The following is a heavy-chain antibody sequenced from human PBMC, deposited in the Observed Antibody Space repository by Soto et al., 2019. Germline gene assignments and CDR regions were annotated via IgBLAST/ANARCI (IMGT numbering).Heavy chain of an antibody. V-gene: IGHV2-70*11. CDR2: IDWSDDK. CDR1: GFSLSTNGVC. CDR3: ARIRNGDAPHFDY. Sequence: SGPTLVNPTQTLTLTCSFSGFSLSTNGVCVTWIRQPPGKALEWLARIDWSDDKYYSTSLKTRLTISKDTSKNQVVLTMTNMDPVDTATYYCARIRNGDAPHFDYWGQGTPVTVSS. D-gene: IGHD2-2*01. J-gene: IGHJ4*02.